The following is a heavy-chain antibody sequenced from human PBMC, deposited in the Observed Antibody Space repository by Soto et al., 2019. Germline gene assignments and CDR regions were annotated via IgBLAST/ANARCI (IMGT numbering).Heavy chain of an antibody. J-gene: IGHJ4*02. CDR1: GFTFDDYA. CDR2: ISWNSGSI. CDR3: AKAVSGYSYGALFDY. V-gene: IGHV3-9*01. D-gene: IGHD5-18*01. Sequence: GGSLRLSCAASGFTFDDYAMHWVRQAPGKGLEWVSGISWNSGSIGYADSVKGRFTISRDNAKNSLYLQMNSLRAEDTALYYCAKAVSGYSYGALFDYWGQGTLVTVSS.